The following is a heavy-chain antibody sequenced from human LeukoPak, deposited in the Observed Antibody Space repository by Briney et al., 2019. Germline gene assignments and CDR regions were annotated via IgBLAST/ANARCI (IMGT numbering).Heavy chain of an antibody. CDR1: GGSFSGYY. D-gene: IGHD3-22*01. J-gene: IGHJ3*02. V-gene: IGHV4-59*01. CDR2: IYYSGST. CDR3: ARDHGGYYYDSSGAFDI. Sequence: SETLSLTCAVYGGSFSGYYWSWIRQPPGKGLEWIGYIYYSGSTNYNPSLKSRVTISVDTSKNQFSLKLSSVTAADTAVYYCARDHGGYYYDSSGAFDIWGQGTMVTVSS.